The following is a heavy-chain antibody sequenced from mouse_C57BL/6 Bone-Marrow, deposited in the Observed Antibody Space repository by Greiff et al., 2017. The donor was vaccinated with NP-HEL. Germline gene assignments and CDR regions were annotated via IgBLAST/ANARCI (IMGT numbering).Heavy chain of an antibody. CDR2: IDPSDSYT. D-gene: IGHD1-1*01. CDR1: GYTFTSYW. V-gene: IGHV1-50*01. Sequence: QVHVKQPGAELVKPGASVKLSCKASGYTFTSYWMQWVKQRPGQGLEWIGEIDPSDSYTNYNQKFKGKATLTVDTSSSTAYMQLSSLTSEDSAVYYCALYYGSSYWGQGTTLTVSS. J-gene: IGHJ2*01. CDR3: ALYYGSSY.